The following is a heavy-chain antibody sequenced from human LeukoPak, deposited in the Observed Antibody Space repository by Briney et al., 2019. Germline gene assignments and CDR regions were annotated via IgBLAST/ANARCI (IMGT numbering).Heavy chain of an antibody. J-gene: IGHJ5*02. V-gene: IGHV3-23*01. CDR2: VSSTGSGT. CDR3: AKDGPLLWFGPTDA. Sequence: GGSLRLSCVASGFTFSTYGMSWVRQAPGKGLEWVAAVSSTGSGTYYPDSLKGRFIITRDNSQNTVFLQMNSLRPEDTAFYFCAKDGPLLWFGPTDAWGQGILVTVSS. CDR1: GFTFSTYG. D-gene: IGHD3-10*01.